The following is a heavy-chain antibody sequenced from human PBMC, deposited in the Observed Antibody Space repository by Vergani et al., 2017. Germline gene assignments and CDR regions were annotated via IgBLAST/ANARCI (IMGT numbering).Heavy chain of an antibody. D-gene: IGHD6-25*01. J-gene: IGHJ6*03. V-gene: IGHV4-31*03. CDR1: GGSISSGDYY. CDR2: IFYSGTT. CDR3: ARVDTQVPATSHFYYMDV. Sequence: QVQLQESGPGLVTPSQTLSLICTVSGGSISSGDYYWTWIRQRPGKGLEWIGYIFYSGTTYDNPSLRSRLTISVDTSQNQFSLKLRSVTAADTAVYYCARVDTQVPATSHFYYMDVWGKGTTVVVSS.